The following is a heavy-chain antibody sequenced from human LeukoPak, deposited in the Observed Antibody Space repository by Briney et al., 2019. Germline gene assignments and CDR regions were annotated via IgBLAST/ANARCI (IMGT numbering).Heavy chain of an antibody. Sequence: SQTLSLTCTLSGGSISSGDYYWSWIRQPPGKGLEWIGYIYYSGSTYYNPSLKSRVTISVDTSKNQFSLKLSSVTAADTAVYYCARDRSYSGSYYFDYWGQGTLVTVSS. CDR2: IYYSGST. CDR1: GGSISSGDYY. V-gene: IGHV4-30-4*08. J-gene: IGHJ4*02. D-gene: IGHD1-26*01. CDR3: ARDRSYSGSYYFDY.